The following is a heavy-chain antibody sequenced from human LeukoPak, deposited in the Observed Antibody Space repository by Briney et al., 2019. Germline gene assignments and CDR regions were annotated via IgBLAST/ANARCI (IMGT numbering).Heavy chain of an antibody. Sequence: GWSLRLSCAAPAFTFITYWMHWVRQAPGKGLVWVSSINSDGSTTTYADSVKGRFTISRDNAKNMVYLQMNSLRAEDTAVYYCARAFGSGSQVINYFDFWGQGTLVTVSS. D-gene: IGHD3-10*01. CDR2: INSDGSTT. V-gene: IGHV3-74*01. CDR1: AFTFITYW. J-gene: IGHJ4*02. CDR3: ARAFGSGSQVINYFDF.